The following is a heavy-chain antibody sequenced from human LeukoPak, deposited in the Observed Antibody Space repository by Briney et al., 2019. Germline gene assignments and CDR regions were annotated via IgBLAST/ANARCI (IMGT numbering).Heavy chain of an antibody. CDR3: ARYSRSAYSSNWNWFDP. D-gene: IGHD6-13*01. CDR2: ISAYNGNT. Sequence: ASVKVSCQASGYTFISYGINWVRQAPGQGLEWMGWISAYNGNTNYAQKLQGRVTMTTDTSTSTAYMELRSLSSDDTAVYYCARYSRSAYSSNWNWFDPWVQGTLVTVSS. CDR1: GYTFISYG. J-gene: IGHJ5*02. V-gene: IGHV1-18*01.